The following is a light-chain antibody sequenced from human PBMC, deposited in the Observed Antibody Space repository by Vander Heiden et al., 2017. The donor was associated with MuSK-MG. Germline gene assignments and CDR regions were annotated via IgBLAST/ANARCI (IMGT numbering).Light chain of an antibody. J-gene: IGKJ5*01. CDR2: GAS. Sequence: EIVMTQSPATLSVSPGERATLSCRASQSVSINLAWYQQKPGQAPRLLIYGASTRATGIPARFSGSGSGKEFTLTISSLQSEDFAVYYCQQDNNWPPVTFGQGTRLEIK. V-gene: IGKV3-15*01. CDR3: QQDNNWPPVT. CDR1: QSVSIN.